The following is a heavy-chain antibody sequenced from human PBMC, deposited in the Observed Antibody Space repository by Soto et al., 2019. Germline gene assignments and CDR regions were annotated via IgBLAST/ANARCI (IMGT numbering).Heavy chain of an antibody. V-gene: IGHV1-69*01. Sequence: VQLVQSGTEVKEPGSSVKVSCKASGGIFSGYAFGWVRQAPGQGLEWMGGIIPVFGRSDYAQKFQGRVPITADESTTTAYRELSGVRSEDSAVYYWARRNSGSAYEELSHYGLDVWGQGTQVTVSS. CDR3: ARRNSGSAYEELSHYGLDV. D-gene: IGHD3-10*01. CDR1: GGIFSGYA. CDR2: IIPVFGRS. J-gene: IGHJ6*02.